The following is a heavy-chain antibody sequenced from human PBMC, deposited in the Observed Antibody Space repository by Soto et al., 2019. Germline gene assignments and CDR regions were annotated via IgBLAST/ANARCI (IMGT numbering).Heavy chain of an antibody. CDR2: IYYSGNT. J-gene: IGHJ6*02. V-gene: IGHV4-31*03. CDR1: GGSIGGNGFY. Sequence: TLCLTCIVSGGSIGGNGFYWSWIRQNPGKGLEWIGYIYYSGNTYYNPSLKSRVTILVDTSKNQFSLKVSSVTAEDTALFFFARGYCSGGSCYSGWSMDVWGQGTTVTVSS. CDR3: ARGYCSGGSCYSGWSMDV. D-gene: IGHD2-15*01.